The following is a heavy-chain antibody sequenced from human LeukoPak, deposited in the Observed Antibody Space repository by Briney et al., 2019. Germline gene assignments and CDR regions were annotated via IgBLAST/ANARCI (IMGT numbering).Heavy chain of an antibody. V-gene: IGHV3-30*01. CDR1: GFTFSSYA. CDR3: ARGGIAAHYAPLYYYYYYMDV. Sequence: GGSLRLSCAASGFTFSSYAMHWVRQAPGKGLEWVAVISYDGSNKYYADSVKGRFTISRDNSKNTLYLQMNSLRAEDTAVYYCARGGIAAHYAPLYYYYYYMDVWGKGTTVTVSS. D-gene: IGHD6-13*01. J-gene: IGHJ6*03. CDR2: ISYDGSNK.